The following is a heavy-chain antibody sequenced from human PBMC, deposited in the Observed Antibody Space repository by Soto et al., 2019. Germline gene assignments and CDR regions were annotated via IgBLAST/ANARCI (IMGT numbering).Heavy chain of an antibody. CDR3: AKYSGKIPAAHYYMDV. CDR2: ISGSGGST. Sequence: PGGSLRLSCAASGFTFSSYAMSWVRQAPGKGLEWVSAISGSGGSTYYADSVKGRFTISRDNSKNTLYLQMNSLRAEDTAVYYCAKYSGKIPAAHYYMDVWGKGTTVTVSS. D-gene: IGHD2-2*01. J-gene: IGHJ6*03. CDR1: GFTFSSYA. V-gene: IGHV3-23*01.